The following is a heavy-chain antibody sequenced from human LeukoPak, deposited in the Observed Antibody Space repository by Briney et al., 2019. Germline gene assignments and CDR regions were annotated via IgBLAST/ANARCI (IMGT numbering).Heavy chain of an antibody. D-gene: IGHD1-14*01. V-gene: IGHV4-39*07. Sequence: SETLSLTCTVSGGSISSGSYYWGWIRQPPGKGLEWIGSIYYSGSIYYNPSLKSRVTISVDTSKNQFSLKLSSVTAADTAVYYCARSPSRRYKAFDYWGQGTLVTVSS. CDR3: ARSPSRRYKAFDY. CDR1: GGSISSGSYY. J-gene: IGHJ4*02. CDR2: IYYSGSI.